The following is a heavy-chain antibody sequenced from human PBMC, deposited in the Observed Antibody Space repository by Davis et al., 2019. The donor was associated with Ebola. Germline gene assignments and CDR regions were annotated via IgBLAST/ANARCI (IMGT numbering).Heavy chain of an antibody. J-gene: IGHJ4*02. CDR2: IIPIFGTA. Sequence: SVKVSCKASGGTFSSYAISWVRQAPGQGLAWMGGIIPIFGTANYAQKFQGRVTITADESPSTAYMELSSLRSEDTAVYYCASSSLGYCSSTSCHARYYFDYWGQGTLVTVSS. CDR3: ASSSLGYCSSTSCHARYYFDY. D-gene: IGHD2-2*01. CDR1: GGTFSSYA. V-gene: IGHV1-69*13.